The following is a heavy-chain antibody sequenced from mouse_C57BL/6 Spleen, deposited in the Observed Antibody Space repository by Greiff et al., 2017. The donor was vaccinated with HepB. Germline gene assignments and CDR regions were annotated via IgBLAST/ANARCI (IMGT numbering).Heavy chain of an antibody. J-gene: IGHJ1*03. CDR2: ISDGGSYT. CDR1: GFTFSSYA. Sequence: EVKLMESGGGLVKPGGSLKLSCAASGFTFSSYAMSWVRQTPEKRLEWVATISDGGSYTYYPDNVKGRFTISRDNAKNNLYLQMSHLKSEDTAMYYCARVGYGSSYGYFDVWGTGTTVTVSS. D-gene: IGHD1-1*01. V-gene: IGHV5-4*03. CDR3: ARVGYGSSYGYFDV.